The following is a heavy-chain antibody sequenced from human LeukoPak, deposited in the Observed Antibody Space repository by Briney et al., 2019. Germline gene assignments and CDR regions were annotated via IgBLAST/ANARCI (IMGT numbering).Heavy chain of an antibody. D-gene: IGHD3-16*01. J-gene: IGHJ4*02. V-gene: IGHV4-34*01. CDR3: ARGSRDYVWGSYDY. Sequence: SETLSLTCAVYGGSFSGYYWSWIRQPPGKGLEWIGEINHSGSTNYNPSLKSRVTISVDTSKNQFSLKLSSVTAADTAVYYCARGSRDYVWGSYDYWGQGTLVTVSS. CDR2: INHSGST. CDR1: GGSFSGYY.